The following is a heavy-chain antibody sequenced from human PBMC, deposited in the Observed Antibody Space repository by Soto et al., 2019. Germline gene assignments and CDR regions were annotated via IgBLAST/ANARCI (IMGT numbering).Heavy chain of an antibody. J-gene: IGHJ4*02. V-gene: IGHV1-69*01. D-gene: IGHD5-18*01. CDR3: ARDKLRGYSYERIGDY. CDR2: IIPIFGTA. Sequence: QVQLEQSGAEVKKPGSSVKVSCKASGGTFSSYAISWVRQAPGQGLEWMGGIIPIFGTANYAQKFQGRVTITADESTSTAYMELSSLRSEDTAVYYCARDKLRGYSYERIGDYWGQGTLVTVSS. CDR1: GGTFSSYA.